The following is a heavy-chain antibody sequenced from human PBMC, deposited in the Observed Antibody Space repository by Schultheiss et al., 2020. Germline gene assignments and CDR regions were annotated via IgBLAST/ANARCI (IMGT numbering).Heavy chain of an antibody. CDR1: GFTFSNYE. Sequence: GGSLRLSCAASGFTFSNYEMNWVRQVPGRGLEWISYIGSSGSPIYYADSMKGRFTISRDNAKNSLYLQMNSLRAEDTAVYYCAKASALSRPYYFDYWGQGTLVTVSS. J-gene: IGHJ4*02. D-gene: IGHD6-6*01. CDR3: AKASALSRPYYFDY. CDR2: IGSSGSPI. V-gene: IGHV3-48*03.